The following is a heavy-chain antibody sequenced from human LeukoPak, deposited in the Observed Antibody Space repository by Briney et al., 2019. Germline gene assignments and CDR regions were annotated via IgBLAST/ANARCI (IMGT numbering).Heavy chain of an antibody. CDR3: ARVISGFYAFDI. CDR1: GGSISNHF. D-gene: IGHD3-22*01. V-gene: IGHV4-59*11. CDR2: MYYSGNT. J-gene: IGHJ3*02. Sequence: SETLSLTCTVSGGSISNHFWSWIRQPPGKGLEWIGFMYYSGNTNYNPSHKSRVTISVDTSKNQFSLRLSSVTAADMAVYYCARVISGFYAFDIWGQGTMVTVSS.